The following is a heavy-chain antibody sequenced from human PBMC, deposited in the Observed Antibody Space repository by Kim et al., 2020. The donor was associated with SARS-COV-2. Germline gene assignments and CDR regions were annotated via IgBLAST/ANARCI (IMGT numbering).Heavy chain of an antibody. D-gene: IGHD6-19*01. V-gene: IGHV1-2*02. Sequence: ASVKVSCKTSGYTFTAYYLHWVRQAPGHGPEWMGWINPNNGGTNSAQKFQGRVTMTRDTSITTVYMELSRLTSDDTAVYFCARKGRSVAANFYGLDVWG. J-gene: IGHJ6*02. CDR2: INPNNGGT. CDR3: ARKGRSVAANFYGLDV. CDR1: GYTFTAYY.